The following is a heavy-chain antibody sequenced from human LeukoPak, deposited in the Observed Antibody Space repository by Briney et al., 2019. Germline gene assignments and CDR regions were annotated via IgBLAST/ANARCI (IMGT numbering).Heavy chain of an antibody. CDR1: GGSISSDNYH. CDR2: IYTSGNT. CDR3: ARVFCGPVSRRFDP. D-gene: IGHD2-21*01. V-gene: IGHV4-61*02. J-gene: IGHJ5*02. Sequence: TLSLTCTVSGGSISSDNYHWSWIRQPAGKGLEWIGRIYTSGNTNYNPSLKSRVTISVDTSKNQFSLKLSSVTATDTAVYYCARVFCGPVSRRFDPWGQGTLVSVSS.